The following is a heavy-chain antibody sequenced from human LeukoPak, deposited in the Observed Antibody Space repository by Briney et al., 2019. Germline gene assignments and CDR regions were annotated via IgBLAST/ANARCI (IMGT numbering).Heavy chain of an antibody. CDR3: ARDGLEWEPNSSAFDI. Sequence: GASVKVSCKASGGTFISYAISWVRQAPGQGLEWMGWINPNSGGTNYAQKFQGRVTMTRDTSISTAYMELSRLRSDDTAVYYCARDGLEWEPNSSAFDIWGQGTMVTVSS. CDR2: INPNSGGT. J-gene: IGHJ3*02. CDR1: GGTFISYA. D-gene: IGHD1-26*01. V-gene: IGHV1-2*02.